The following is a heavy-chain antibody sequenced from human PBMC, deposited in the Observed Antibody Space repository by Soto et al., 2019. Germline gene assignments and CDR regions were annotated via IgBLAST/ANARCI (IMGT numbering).Heavy chain of an antibody. J-gene: IGHJ6*03. V-gene: IGHV1-8*01. CDR3: ARTERGILNYYYYYMDV. D-gene: IGHD2-8*01. CDR2: MNPNSGNT. Sequence: ASVKVSCKASGYTFTSYDINWVRQATGQGLEWMGWMNPNSGNTGYAQKFQGRVTMTRNTSISTAYMELSSLRSEDTAVYYCARTERGILNYYYYYMDVWGKGTTDTVSS. CDR1: GYTFTSYD.